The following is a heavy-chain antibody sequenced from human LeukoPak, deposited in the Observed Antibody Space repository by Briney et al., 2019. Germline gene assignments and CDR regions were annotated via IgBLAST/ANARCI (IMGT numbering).Heavy chain of an antibody. CDR2: AHHRGST. V-gene: IGHV4-61*01. Sequence: SSETLSLTCTVSGGSVSSGSYYWSWIRQPPGKGLEWIGYAHHRGSTNYNPSLKIRVPISVDTSKNQFSLKLNSVTAADTAVYYCATEGPYSSGWYDYWGQGTLVTVSS. CDR1: GGSVSSGSYY. D-gene: IGHD6-19*01. J-gene: IGHJ4*02. CDR3: ATEGPYSSGWYDY.